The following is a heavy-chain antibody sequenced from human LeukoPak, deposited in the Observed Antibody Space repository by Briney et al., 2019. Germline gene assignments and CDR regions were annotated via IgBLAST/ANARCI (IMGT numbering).Heavy chain of an antibody. J-gene: IGHJ4*02. Sequence: SETLSLTCTVSGVSISSSGYYWGWIRQPPGKGLEWIGSIYYSGSTYYNPSLKSRVTISVDTSKNQFSLKLSAVTAADTAVYYCARTNYDSSGYYDYWGQGTLVTVSS. CDR1: GVSISSSGYY. D-gene: IGHD3-22*01. CDR3: ARTNYDSSGYYDY. V-gene: IGHV4-39*01. CDR2: IYYSGST.